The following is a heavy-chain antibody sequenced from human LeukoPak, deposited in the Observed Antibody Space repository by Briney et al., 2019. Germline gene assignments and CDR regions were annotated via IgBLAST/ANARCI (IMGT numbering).Heavy chain of an antibody. D-gene: IGHD3-9*01. CDR3: ARGVYYDILTGYSDDAFDI. CDR2: ISSSGSTI. Sequence: PGGSLRLSCAASGFTFSSYEMNWVRQAPGKGLEWVSYISSSGSTIYYADSVKGRFTISRDNAKNSLYLQMNSLRAEDTAVYYCARGVYYDILTGYSDDAFDIWSQGTMVTVSS. J-gene: IGHJ3*02. V-gene: IGHV3-48*03. CDR1: GFTFSSYE.